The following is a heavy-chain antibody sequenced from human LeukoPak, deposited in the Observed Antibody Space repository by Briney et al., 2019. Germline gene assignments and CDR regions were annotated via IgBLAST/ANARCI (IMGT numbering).Heavy chain of an antibody. D-gene: IGHD2-15*01. Sequence: SETLSLTCTVSGGSISSYYWSWIRQPPGKGLEWVGSIYYSGSTYYNPSLKSRVTISVDTSKNQFSLKLSSVTAADTAVYYCAREGYCSGGSCLRDYYYYMDVWGKGTTVTVSS. V-gene: IGHV4-59*12. CDR1: GGSISSYY. CDR2: IYYSGST. CDR3: AREGYCSGGSCLRDYYYYMDV. J-gene: IGHJ6*03.